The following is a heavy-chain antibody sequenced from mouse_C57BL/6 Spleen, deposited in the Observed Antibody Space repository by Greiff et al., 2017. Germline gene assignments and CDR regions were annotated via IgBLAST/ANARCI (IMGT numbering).Heavy chain of an antibody. CDR1: GYTFTDYN. J-gene: IGHJ2*01. V-gene: IGHV1-22*01. CDR3: ARGYYYGSSYGDY. Sequence: VQLQQSGPELVKPGASVKMSCKASGYTFTDYNMHWVKQSHGKSLEWIGYINPNNGGTSYNQKFKGKATLTVNKSSSTAYMALRSLTSEDSAVYYCARGYYYGSSYGDYWGQGTTLTVSS. D-gene: IGHD1-1*01. CDR2: INPNNGGT.